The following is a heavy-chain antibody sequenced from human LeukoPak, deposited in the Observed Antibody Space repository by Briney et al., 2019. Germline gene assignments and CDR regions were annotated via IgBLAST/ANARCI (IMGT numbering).Heavy chain of an antibody. J-gene: IGHJ3*02. Sequence: SETLSLTCTVSGGSISSYYWSWIRQPPGKGLEWIGYIYYSGSTNYNPSLKSRVTISVDTSKNQFSLKLSSVTAADTAVYYCARGKYDYDSSGYNDAFDIWGQGTMVTVSS. D-gene: IGHD3-22*01. CDR2: IYYSGST. V-gene: IGHV4-59*01. CDR1: GGSISSYY. CDR3: ARGKYDYDSSGYNDAFDI.